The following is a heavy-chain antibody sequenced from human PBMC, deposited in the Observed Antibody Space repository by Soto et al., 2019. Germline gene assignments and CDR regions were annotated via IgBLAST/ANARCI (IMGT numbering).Heavy chain of an antibody. V-gene: IGHV5-51*01. CDR2: IYPGDSDT. D-gene: IGHD6-13*01. CDR3: ARHHGSPGSYFGLDV. Sequence: EVQLVQSGAEGKKPGESLKISCKGSGYSFTSYWINWVRQMPGKGLEWMGIIYPGDSDTRYSPSFQGQVTSSADQSIDTAYLQWRSLKASDTAVYYCARHHGSPGSYFGLDVWCQGTTVTVSS. J-gene: IGHJ6*02. CDR1: GYSFTSYW.